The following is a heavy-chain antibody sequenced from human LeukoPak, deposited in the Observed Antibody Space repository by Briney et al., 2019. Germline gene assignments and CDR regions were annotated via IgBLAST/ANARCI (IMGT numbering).Heavy chain of an antibody. CDR1: GFTFRNYG. D-gene: IGHD1-7*01. CDR3: AKEGTRGNWYFDL. Sequence: GGSLSLSCAASGFTFRNYGMHWVRQAPGKGLEWVAVISRDGLTKYYADSVKGRLTLHRDNSRNTLYLEMNSLRDEDTAVYYCAKEGTRGNWYFDLWGRGTLVIVTS. J-gene: IGHJ2*01. V-gene: IGHV3-30*18. CDR2: ISRDGLTK.